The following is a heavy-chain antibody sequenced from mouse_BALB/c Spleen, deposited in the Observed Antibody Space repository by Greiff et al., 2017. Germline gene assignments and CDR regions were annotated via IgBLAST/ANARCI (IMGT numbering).Heavy chain of an antibody. CDR2: IDPENGDT. J-gene: IGHJ4*01. CDR3: NGYGYGYAMDY. CDR1: GFNIKDYY. Sequence: EVQLVESGAELVRSGASVKLSCTASGFNIKDYYMHWVKQRPEQGLEWIGWIDPENGDTEYAPKFQGKATMTADTSSNTAYLQLSSLTSEDTAVYYCNGYGYGYAMDYWGQGTSVTVSS. D-gene: IGHD2-2*01. V-gene: IGHV14-4*02.